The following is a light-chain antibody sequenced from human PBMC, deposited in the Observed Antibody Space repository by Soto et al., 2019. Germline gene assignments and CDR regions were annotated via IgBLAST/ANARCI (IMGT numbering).Light chain of an antibody. V-gene: IGLV1-40*01. CDR2: GNS. Sequence: QSVLTQPPSVSGAPGRRVTISCTGSSSNIGAGYDVHWYQQLPGTAPKLLIYGNSNRPSGVPDRFSGSKSGTSASLAITGLQAEDEADYYCQSYDSSLVFGGGTKVTVL. J-gene: IGLJ2*01. CDR3: QSYDSSLV. CDR1: SSNIGAGYD.